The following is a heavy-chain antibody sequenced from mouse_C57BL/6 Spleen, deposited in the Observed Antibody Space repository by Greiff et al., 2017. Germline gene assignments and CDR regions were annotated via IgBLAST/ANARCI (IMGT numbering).Heavy chain of an antibody. CDR3: ARFGDGYSFAY. CDR2: ISYSGST. V-gene: IGHV3-1*01. J-gene: IGHJ3*01. D-gene: IGHD2-3*01. Sequence: EVKLQESGPGMVKPSQSLSLTCTVTGYSITSGYDWHWIRHFPGNKLEWMGYISYSGSTNYNPSLKSRISITHDTSKNHFFLKLNSVTTEDTATYYCARFGDGYSFAYWGQGTLVTVSA. CDR1: GYSITSGYD.